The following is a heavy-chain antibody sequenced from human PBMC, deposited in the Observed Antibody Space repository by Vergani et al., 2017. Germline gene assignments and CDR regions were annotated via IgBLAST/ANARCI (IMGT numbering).Heavy chain of an antibody. Sequence: EAQLVESGGGLVKPGGSLRLSCAASGFTFSSYSMNWVRQAPGKGLEWVSSISSGSSHIYYADSVKGRFTISRDNAKNSLYMQMNSLRAEDTAVYYCARDLSAYCGGDCYYFDYWGQGTLVTVSS. CDR2: ISSGSSHI. D-gene: IGHD2-21*01. V-gene: IGHV3-21*01. J-gene: IGHJ4*02. CDR3: ARDLSAYCGGDCYYFDY. CDR1: GFTFSSYS.